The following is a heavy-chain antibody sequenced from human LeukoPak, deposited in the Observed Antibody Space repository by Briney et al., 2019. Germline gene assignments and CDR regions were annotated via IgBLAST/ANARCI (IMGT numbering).Heavy chain of an antibody. D-gene: IGHD3-22*01. Sequence: GRSLRLSCTSSGFTFGDYPMSWFRQAPGKGLEWVSSINGRGGSTYYADSVKGRFTISRDNSKNTLYLQMNSLRAEDTAVYYCAKLPYYYDSSGYVDYWGQGTLVTVSS. J-gene: IGHJ4*02. CDR3: AKLPYYYDSSGYVDY. CDR2: INGRGGST. V-gene: IGHV3-23*01. CDR1: GFTFGDYP.